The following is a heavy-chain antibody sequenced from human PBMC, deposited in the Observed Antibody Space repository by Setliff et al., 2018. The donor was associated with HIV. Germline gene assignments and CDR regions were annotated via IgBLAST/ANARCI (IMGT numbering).Heavy chain of an antibody. CDR3: ARNFYVWGSYKFDP. J-gene: IGHJ5*02. V-gene: IGHV4-31*03. D-gene: IGHD3-16*01. Sequence: SETLSLTCTVSGGSISTGGYYWSWIRQHPGKGLEWIGYVYYSGSTYYNPSLKSRVTISVDTSKNQFSLKLSSVTAADTAVHYCARNFYVWGSYKFDPWGQGTLVTVSS. CDR1: GGSISTGGYY. CDR2: VYYSGST.